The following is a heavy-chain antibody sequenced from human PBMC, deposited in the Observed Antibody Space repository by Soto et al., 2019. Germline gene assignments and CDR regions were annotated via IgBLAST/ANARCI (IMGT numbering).Heavy chain of an antibody. D-gene: IGHD3-3*01. CDR1: GGTFSSYA. CDR3: ARERVTIFGGVSWFDP. CDR2: IIPIFGTA. J-gene: IGHJ5*02. V-gene: IGHV1-69*01. Sequence: QVQLVQSGAEVKKPGSSVKVSCKASGGTFSSYAISWVRQAPGQGLEWMGGIIPIFGTANYAQKFQGRVTMTADESTSTAYMELSSLRSEDTAVYYCARERVTIFGGVSWFDPWGQGTLVTVSS.